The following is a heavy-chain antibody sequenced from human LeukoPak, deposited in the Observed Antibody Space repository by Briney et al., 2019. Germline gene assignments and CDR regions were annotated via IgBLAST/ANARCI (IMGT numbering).Heavy chain of an antibody. D-gene: IGHD4-4*01. CDR2: MNPNSGNT. Sequence: GASVKVSCKASGYTFTSYDINWVRQATGQGLEWMGWMNPNSGNTGYAQKFQGGVTMTRNTSISTAYMELSSLRSDDTAVYYCARDRTTGYGMDVWGQGTTVTVSS. V-gene: IGHV1-8*01. CDR1: GYTFTSYD. J-gene: IGHJ6*02. CDR3: ARDRTTGYGMDV.